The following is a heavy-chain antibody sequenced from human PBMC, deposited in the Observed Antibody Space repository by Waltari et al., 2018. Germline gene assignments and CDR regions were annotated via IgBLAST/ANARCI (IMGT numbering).Heavy chain of an antibody. CDR3: VRDFDWGPDY. CDR1: GYSFSDHY. D-gene: IGHD3-9*01. CDR2: IKPDRGGT. V-gene: IGHV1-2*02. Sequence: QVQLVQSGAEVMKPGASVKVSCKTSGYSFSDHYLHWVRQAPGQGLDWMGGIKPDRGGTYYEQEFQGRVTLTGDMSISTVYMDFSSLTSDDTAIYYCVRDFDWGPDYWGQGTLVTVSS. J-gene: IGHJ4*02.